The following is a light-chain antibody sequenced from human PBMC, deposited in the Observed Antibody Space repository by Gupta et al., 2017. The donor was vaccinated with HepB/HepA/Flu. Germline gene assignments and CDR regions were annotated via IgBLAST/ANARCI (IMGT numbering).Light chain of an antibody. J-gene: IGKJ1*01. Sequence: DIQMTQSPSTLSASVGDRVTITCRASQTISSWLARYQQKPGKAPKLLIYKASSLESGVPSRFSGSRSGAEFTLTISSLQPDDFATYYCQQYTNYLWTFGQGTKVEIK. V-gene: IGKV1-5*03. CDR3: QQYTNYLWT. CDR2: KAS. CDR1: QTISSW.